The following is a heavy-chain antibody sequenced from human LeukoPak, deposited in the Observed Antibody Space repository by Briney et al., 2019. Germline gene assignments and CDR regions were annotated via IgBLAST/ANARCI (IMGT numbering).Heavy chain of an antibody. D-gene: IGHD6-19*01. Sequence: SETLSLTCAVSGYSISSGYYWGWIRQPPGKGLGWIGSIYHSGSTYYNPSLKSRVTISVDTSKNQFSLKLSSVTAADTAVYYCARDGIAVAGTIFDYWGQGTLVTVSS. J-gene: IGHJ4*02. CDR2: IYHSGST. CDR1: GYSISSGYY. V-gene: IGHV4-38-2*02. CDR3: ARDGIAVAGTIFDY.